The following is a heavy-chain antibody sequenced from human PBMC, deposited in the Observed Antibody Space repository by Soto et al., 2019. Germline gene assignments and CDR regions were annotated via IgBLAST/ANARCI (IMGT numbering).Heavy chain of an antibody. CDR1: GFTFSSYA. D-gene: IGHD3-3*01. V-gene: IGHV3-23*01. CDR3: AKAHGDIWNSYSNFDS. Sequence: EVQLLESGGGLVQPGGSLRLSCAASGFTFSSYAMSWVRQAPGKGLAWVSAVSGNGYSAYYTDSVKGRFTMSRDNSKNTLHLQLNSLTVEDTALYYCAKAHGDIWNSYSNFDSWGQGTLVSVSS. CDR2: VSGNGYSA. J-gene: IGHJ4*02.